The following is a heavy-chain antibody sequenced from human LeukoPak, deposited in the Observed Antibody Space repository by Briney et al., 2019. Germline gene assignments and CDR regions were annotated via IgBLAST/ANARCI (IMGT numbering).Heavy chain of an antibody. D-gene: IGHD3-22*01. Sequence: GGSLRLSCAASGFTFSSYGMHWVRQAPGKGLEWVAVIWYDGSNKYYADSVKGRFTISRDNSKNTLYLQMNSLRAEDTAVYYCARYRFYYDSSGYPDAFDIWGQGTMVTVSS. J-gene: IGHJ3*02. CDR2: IWYDGSNK. CDR3: ARYRFYYDSSGYPDAFDI. CDR1: GFTFSSYG. V-gene: IGHV3-30*19.